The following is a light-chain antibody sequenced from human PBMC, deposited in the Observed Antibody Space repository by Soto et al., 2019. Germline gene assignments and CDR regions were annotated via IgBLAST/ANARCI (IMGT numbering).Light chain of an antibody. CDR1: QGISTY. V-gene: IGKV1-39*01. Sequence: DIQMTQSPSSLSASVGDRVTITCRASQGISTYLIWYQQRQGKAPKLLMYAASNLVSGVPSRFSGSGSGTEFTLTISSLQPEDFATYSCQQSYRTPYTFGQGTKLETK. J-gene: IGKJ2*01. CDR2: AAS. CDR3: QQSYRTPYT.